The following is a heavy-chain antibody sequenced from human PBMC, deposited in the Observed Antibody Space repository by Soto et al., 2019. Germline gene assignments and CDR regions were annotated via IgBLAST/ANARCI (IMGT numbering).Heavy chain of an antibody. CDR1: GYTFTSYG. J-gene: IGHJ5*02. D-gene: IGHD3-10*01. CDR3: ARIHMVRGVIRLVWFDP. CDR2: ISAYNGNT. V-gene: IGHV1-18*01. Sequence: QVQLVQSGAEVKKPGASVKVSCKASGYTFTSYGISWVRQAPGQGLEWMGWISAYNGNTNYAQKLQGRVTMTTDKSTSTAYMALRSLTSDDTAVYYCARIHMVRGVIRLVWFDPWGQGTLVTVAS.